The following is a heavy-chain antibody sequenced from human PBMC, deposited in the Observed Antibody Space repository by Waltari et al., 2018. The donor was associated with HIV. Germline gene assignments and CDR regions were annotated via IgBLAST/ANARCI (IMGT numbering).Heavy chain of an antibody. CDR3: ARDRSIVSRHYDNAVAPYFDN. J-gene: IGHJ4*02. CDR1: GHIFPDKY. CDR2: INPSSGGT. V-gene: IGHV1-2*02. D-gene: IGHD3-22*01. Sequence: QVQLVQSGAEVKKPGASVKVSCQASGHIFPDKYIPWSPPSAGQGLEWMGWINPSSGGTNSSQKFQGRVTMTWDTSINTAYMELSGLRSDDTAVYFCARDRSIVSRHYDNAVAPYFDNWGRGTLVSVSS.